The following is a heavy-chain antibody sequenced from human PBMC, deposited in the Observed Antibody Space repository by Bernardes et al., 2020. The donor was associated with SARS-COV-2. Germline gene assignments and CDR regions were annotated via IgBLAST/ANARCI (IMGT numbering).Heavy chain of an antibody. Sequence: GGSLRLSCAASGFTFSSYSMNWVRQAPGKGLDWVSSISRSSRYIYYADSVKGRFTISRDNDKNSLYLQMNSLRAEDTAVYYCARGREYGDYGVENYYGMDVWGQGTTVTVSS. CDR2: ISRSSRYI. CDR1: GFTFSSYS. J-gene: IGHJ6*02. V-gene: IGHV3-21*01. CDR3: ARGREYGDYGVENYYGMDV. D-gene: IGHD4-17*01.